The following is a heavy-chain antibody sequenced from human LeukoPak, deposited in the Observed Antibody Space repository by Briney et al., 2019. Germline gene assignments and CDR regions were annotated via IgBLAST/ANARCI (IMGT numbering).Heavy chain of an antibody. CDR2: ISHTGVT. CDR1: GFSISSAYH. Sequence: SETLSPTCSVSGFSISSAYHWGWIRQPPGGRLEWIGSISHTGVTYYNPSFNSRLTISLDTSKDEFSLQLSSVTAADTAVYYCARHYDNSGYGFFQHWGQGTLVTSSS. D-gene: IGHD3-22*01. CDR3: ARHYDNSGYGFFQH. J-gene: IGHJ1*01. V-gene: IGHV4-38-2*02.